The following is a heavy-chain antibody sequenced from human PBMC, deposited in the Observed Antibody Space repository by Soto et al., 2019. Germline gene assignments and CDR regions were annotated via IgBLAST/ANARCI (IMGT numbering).Heavy chain of an antibody. CDR1: AYTFTSYG. D-gene: IGHD3-9*01. CDR3: ARGLRYFDWLLPKAPFDAFDI. Sequence: GASVKDSCNASAYTFTSYGISWVRQAPGQGLEWMGWISAYNGNTNYAQKLQGRVTMTTDTSTSTAYMWLRSLRPDDTAVYYCARGLRYFDWLLPKAPFDAFDIWGQGTMVTVSS. J-gene: IGHJ3*02. CDR2: ISAYNGNT. V-gene: IGHV1-18*01.